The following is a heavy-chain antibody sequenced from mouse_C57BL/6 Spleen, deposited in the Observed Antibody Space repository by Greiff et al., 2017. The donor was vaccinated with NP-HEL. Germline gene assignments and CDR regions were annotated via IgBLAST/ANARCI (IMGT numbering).Heavy chain of an antibody. V-gene: IGHV1-61*01. CDR3: ARGYRIYPEWFAY. J-gene: IGHJ3*01. D-gene: IGHD2-12*01. CDR2: IYPSDSET. CDR1: GYTFTSYW. Sequence: QVQLQQPGAELVRPGSSVKLSCKASGYTFTSYWMDWVKQRPGQGLEWIGNIYPSDSETHYNQKFKDKATLTVDKSASTAYMQLSSLTSEDSAVYYCARGYRIYPEWFAYWGQGTLVTVSA.